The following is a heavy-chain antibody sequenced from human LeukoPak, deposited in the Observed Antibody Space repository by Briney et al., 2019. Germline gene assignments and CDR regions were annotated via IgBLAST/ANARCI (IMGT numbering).Heavy chain of an antibody. D-gene: IGHD3-3*01. CDR2: IYYSGST. V-gene: IGHV4-59*01. CDR3: AREYRGSSFGVVSHAFDI. Sequence: SETLSLTCTVSGGSISSYYWSWIRQPPGKGVEWIGYIYYSGSTNYNPSLKSRVTISVDTSKNQFSLKLSSVTAADTAVYYCAREYRGSSFGVVSHAFDIWGQGTMVTVSS. CDR1: GGSISSYY. J-gene: IGHJ3*02.